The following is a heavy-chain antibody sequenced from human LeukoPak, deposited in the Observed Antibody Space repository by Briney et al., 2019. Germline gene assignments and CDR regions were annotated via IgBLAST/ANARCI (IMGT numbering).Heavy chain of an antibody. CDR2: IYYSGST. CDR1: GGSISSYY. V-gene: IGHV4-59*08. J-gene: IGHJ3*02. D-gene: IGHD3-10*01. CDR3: ARGHGSGSYYDAFDI. Sequence: SETLSLTCTVSGGSISSYYWSWIRQPPGKGLEWIGYIYYSGSTNYNPSLKSRVTISVDTSKNQFSLKLSSVTATDTAVYYCARGHGSGSYYDAFDIWGQGTMVTVSS.